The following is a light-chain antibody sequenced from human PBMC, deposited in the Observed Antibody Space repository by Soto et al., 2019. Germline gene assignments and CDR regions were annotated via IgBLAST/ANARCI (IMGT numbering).Light chain of an antibody. CDR3: AAWDYSLNAYV. CDR1: SSNIGSNT. Sequence: QSVLTQPPSAPGTPGQRVTISCSGSSSNIGSNTVNWYQQLPGTAPKVLIYSNNQRPSGVPDRFSGSKSDTSASLAISGLQSEDDADYYCAAWDYSLNAYVFGIGTKLTVL. CDR2: SNN. J-gene: IGLJ1*01. V-gene: IGLV1-44*01.